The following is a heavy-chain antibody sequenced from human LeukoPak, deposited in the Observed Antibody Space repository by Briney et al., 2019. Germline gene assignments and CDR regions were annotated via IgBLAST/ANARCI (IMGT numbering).Heavy chain of an antibody. CDR3: ARAVPLRFLEWLPRGTDKFDY. D-gene: IGHD3-3*01. J-gene: IGHJ4*02. CDR2: ISSSSSYI. CDR1: GFTFSSCS. Sequence: GGSLKLSCAATGFTFSSCSMNWVRQAPGKGLEWVSSISSSSSYIYYADSVKGRFTISRDNAKNSLYLQMNSLRAEDTAVYYCARAVPLRFLEWLPRGTDKFDYWGQGTLVTVSS. V-gene: IGHV3-21*01.